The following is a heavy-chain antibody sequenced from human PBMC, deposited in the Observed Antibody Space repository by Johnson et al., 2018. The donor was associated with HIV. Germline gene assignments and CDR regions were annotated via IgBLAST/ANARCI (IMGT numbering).Heavy chain of an antibody. J-gene: IGHJ3*02. V-gene: IGHV3-48*04. Sequence: MQLVESGGGVVQPGRSLRLSCAASGFTFSSYAMHWVRQAPGKGLEWVSYISSSGDTTYYTDSVKGRFTISRDNAKNSLYLQMNSLRAEDTAVYYCARDRGYWDAFDIWGQGTMVIVSS. D-gene: IGHD3-22*01. CDR3: ARDRGYWDAFDI. CDR1: GFTFSSYA. CDR2: ISSSGDTT.